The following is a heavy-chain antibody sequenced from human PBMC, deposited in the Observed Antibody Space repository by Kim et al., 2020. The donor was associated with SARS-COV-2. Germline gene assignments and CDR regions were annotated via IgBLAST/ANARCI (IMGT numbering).Heavy chain of an antibody. Sequence: SGPTLVNPTQTLTLTCTFSGFPLSTNGMCVSWIRQPPGKALEWLARIDWDGDKFYSTSLKTRLTISKDTSKNQVVLTMTNMDPVDTGTYYCARTTRWNSDYWGQGTLVTVSS. CDR1: GFPLSTNGMC. V-gene: IGHV2-70*17. J-gene: IGHJ4*02. D-gene: IGHD1-1*01. CDR3: ARTTRWNSDY. CDR2: IDWDGDK.